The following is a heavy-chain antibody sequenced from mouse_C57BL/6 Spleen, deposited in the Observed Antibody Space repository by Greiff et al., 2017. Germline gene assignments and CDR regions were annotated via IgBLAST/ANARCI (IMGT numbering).Heavy chain of an antibody. CDR1: GYAFSSSW. D-gene: IGHD2-2*01. J-gene: IGHJ3*01. CDR2: IYSGDGDT. Sequence: VKLQQSGPELVKPGASVKISCKASGYAFSSSWMNWVKQRPGKGLEWIGRIYSGDGDTNYNGKFKGKATLTADKSSSTAYMQLSSLTSEDSAVYFCARDGYDGTRFAYWGQGTLVTVSA. CDR3: ARDGYDGTRFAY. V-gene: IGHV1-82*01.